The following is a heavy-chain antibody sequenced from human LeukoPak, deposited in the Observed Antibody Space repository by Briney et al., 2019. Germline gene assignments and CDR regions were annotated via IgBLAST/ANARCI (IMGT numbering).Heavy chain of an antibody. V-gene: IGHV3-21*01. J-gene: IGHJ3*02. Sequence: GGSLRLSCAASGFTFSSYSMNWVRQAPGKRLEWVSSISSSSSYIYYADSVKGRFTISRDNAKNSLYLQMNSLRAEDTAVYYCARDHGGGPSAFDIWGQGTMVTVSS. CDR3: ARDHGGGPSAFDI. D-gene: IGHD3-10*01. CDR1: GFTFSSYS. CDR2: ISSSSSYI.